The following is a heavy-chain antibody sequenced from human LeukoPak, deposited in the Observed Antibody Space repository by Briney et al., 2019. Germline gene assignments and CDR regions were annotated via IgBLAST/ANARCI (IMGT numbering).Heavy chain of an antibody. V-gene: IGHV3-49*03. CDR2: IRSITYGGTT. Sequence: GGALRLSCTASGFTFGDYAMSWFRQAPGKGLEWVGFIRSITYGGTTEYAASVKGRFTISRDDSKSIAYLQMNSLKTEDTAVYYCTRDQTTVTTRRFDCWGQGTLVTVSS. CDR1: GFTFGDYA. J-gene: IGHJ4*02. D-gene: IGHD4-17*01. CDR3: TRDQTTVTTRRFDC.